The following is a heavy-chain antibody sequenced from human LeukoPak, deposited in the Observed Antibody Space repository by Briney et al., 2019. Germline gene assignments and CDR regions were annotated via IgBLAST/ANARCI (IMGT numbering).Heavy chain of an antibody. D-gene: IGHD1-20*01. CDR3: AATRYKWNDPVYYFDY. CDR1: GGSISSSSYY. Sequence: SSETLSLTCTVSGGSISSSSYYWGWIRQPPGKGLEWIGSIYYSGSTYYNPSLKGRVTISVDTSKNQFSLKLSSVTAADTAVYYCAATRYKWNDPVYYFDYWGQGTLVTVSS. CDR2: IYYSGST. J-gene: IGHJ4*02. V-gene: IGHV4-39*01.